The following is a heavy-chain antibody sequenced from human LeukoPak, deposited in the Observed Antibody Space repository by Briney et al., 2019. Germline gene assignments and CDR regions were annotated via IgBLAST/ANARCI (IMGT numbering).Heavy chain of an antibody. V-gene: IGHV3-48*02. J-gene: IGHJ3*02. D-gene: IGHD3-22*01. CDR1: GFTFSSYS. Sequence: GSLRLSCAASGFTFSSYSMNWVRQAPGKGLEWVSYISSSTSTIYYAGSVKGRFTISRDNAKNSLYLQMNSLRDEDTAVYYCARPFYDSGGYYYKSFDIWGQGTMVTVSS. CDR2: ISSSTSTI. CDR3: ARPFYDSGGYYYKSFDI.